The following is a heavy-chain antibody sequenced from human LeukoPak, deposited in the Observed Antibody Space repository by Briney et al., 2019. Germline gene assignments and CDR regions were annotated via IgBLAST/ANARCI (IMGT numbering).Heavy chain of an antibody. J-gene: IGHJ2*01. V-gene: IGHV1-69*05. D-gene: IGHD3-22*01. CDR1: GGTFSNYG. CDR3: ARDRLDYYDSSGYLIPFDL. Sequence: ASVKVSCKASGGTFSNYGISWVRQAPGQGLEWMGGIIPIFGPANYAQKFQGRVTITTDESTSTAYMELSSLRSEDTAVYYCARDRLDYYDSSGYLIPFDLWGRGTLVTVSS. CDR2: IIPIFGPA.